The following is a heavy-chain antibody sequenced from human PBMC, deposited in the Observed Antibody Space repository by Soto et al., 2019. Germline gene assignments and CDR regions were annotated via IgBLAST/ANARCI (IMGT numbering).Heavy chain of an antibody. V-gene: IGHV3-23*01. CDR2: ISGSGGST. CDR1: GFTFSSYA. J-gene: IGHJ4*02. D-gene: IGHD3-22*01. Sequence: EVPLLESGGGLVQPGGSLRLSCAASGFTFSSYAMSWVRQAPGKGLEWVSAISGSGGSTYYADSVKGRFTISRDNSKNTLYLQMNSLRAEDTAVYYYACSLYYYDSSGYYLGQGTLVTVSS. CDR3: ACSLYYYDSSGYY.